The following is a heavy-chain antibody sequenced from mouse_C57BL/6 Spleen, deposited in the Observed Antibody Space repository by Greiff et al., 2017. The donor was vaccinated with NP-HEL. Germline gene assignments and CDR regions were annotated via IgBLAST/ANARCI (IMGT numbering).Heavy chain of an antibody. V-gene: IGHV1-69*01. D-gene: IGHD3-2*02. J-gene: IGHJ3*01. CDR3: ARYGQLRPLAY. CDR1: GYTFTSYW. CDR2: IDPSDSYT. Sequence: QVQLQQPGAELVMPGASVKLSCKASGYTFTSYWMHWVKQRPGQGLEWIGEIDPSDSYTNSNQKFKGKSTLTVDKSSSTAYMQLSSLTSEDSAVYYCARYGQLRPLAYWGQGTLVTVSA.